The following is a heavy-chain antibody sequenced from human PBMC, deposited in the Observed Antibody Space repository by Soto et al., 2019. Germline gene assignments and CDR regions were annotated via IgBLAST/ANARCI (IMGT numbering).Heavy chain of an antibody. D-gene: IGHD2-15*01. CDR1: GFTFSNYG. CDR2: ISYDGSNK. J-gene: IGHJ4*02. Sequence: PGGSLRLSCAASGFTFSNYGIHWVRQAPGKGLERVAAISYDGSNKFFADSLKGRLTISRDNSLDTVHLQINSVSPEDTAVYYCAKALGYCSGVACWGVDFWGQGTLVTVSS. CDR3: AKALGYCSGVACWGVDF. V-gene: IGHV3-30*18.